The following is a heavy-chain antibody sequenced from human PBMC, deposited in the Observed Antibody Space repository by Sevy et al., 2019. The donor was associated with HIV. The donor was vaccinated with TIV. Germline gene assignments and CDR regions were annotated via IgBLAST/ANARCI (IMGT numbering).Heavy chain of an antibody. CDR3: AKEGMPSGLRLVWFAELLYQFDF. V-gene: IGHV3-30*18. Sequence: GGSLRLSCAASGFTFSSHGMHWVRQAPGKGLEWVAVISYDGSQKYYADSIKGRFTISRDNSKNTLYLQMNSLRPEDLALYYCAKEGMPSGLRLVWFAELLYQFDFWGQGTLVTVSS. CDR1: GFTFSSHG. CDR2: ISYDGSQK. D-gene: IGHD3-10*01. J-gene: IGHJ4*02.